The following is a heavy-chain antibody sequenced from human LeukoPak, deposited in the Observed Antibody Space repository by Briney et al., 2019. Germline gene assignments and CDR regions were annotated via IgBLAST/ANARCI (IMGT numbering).Heavy chain of an antibody. CDR1: GGSMSNYY. J-gene: IGHJ5*02. CDR2: IYYSGST. D-gene: IGHD3-10*01. Sequence: PSETLSLTCTVSGGSMSNYYWSWIRQPPGKGLEWIGYIYYSGSTNYNPSLKSRVTISVDTSKNQFSLKLSSVTAADTAVYYCARGYGSGNWFDPWGQGTLVTVSS. V-gene: IGHV4-59*01. CDR3: ARGYGSGNWFDP.